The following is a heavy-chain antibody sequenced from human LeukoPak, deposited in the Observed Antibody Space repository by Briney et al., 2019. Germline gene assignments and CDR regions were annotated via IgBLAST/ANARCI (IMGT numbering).Heavy chain of an antibody. CDR3: AKDLGGIAAAGTPPDY. J-gene: IGHJ4*02. Sequence: GGSLRLSCAASGFTFSSYAMSWVRQAPGKGLEWVSAVSGNGGSTYYADSVKGRFTISRDNSKNTLYLQMNSLRAEDTAVYYCAKDLGGIAAAGTPPDYWGQGTLVTVSS. V-gene: IGHV3-23*01. CDR1: GFTFSSYA. CDR2: VSGNGGST. D-gene: IGHD6-13*01.